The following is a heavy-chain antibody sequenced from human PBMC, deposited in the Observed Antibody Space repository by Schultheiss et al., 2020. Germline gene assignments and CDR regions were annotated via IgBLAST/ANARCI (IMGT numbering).Heavy chain of an antibody. J-gene: IGHJ6*02. CDR3: ARGTYCSGGSCYRGMDV. CDR1: GYTFTSYD. Sequence: ASVKVSCKASGYTFTSYDINWVRQAPGQGLEWMGWINPNSGGTNYAQKFQGWVTMTRDTSISTAYMELSRLRSDDTAVYYCARGTYCSGGSCYRGMDVWGQGTTVTVSS. V-gene: IGHV1-2*04. CDR2: INPNSGGT. D-gene: IGHD2-15*01.